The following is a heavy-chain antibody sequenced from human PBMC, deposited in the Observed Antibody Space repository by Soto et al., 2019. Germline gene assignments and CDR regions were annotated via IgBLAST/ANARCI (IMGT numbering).Heavy chain of an antibody. CDR3: ARDRGYTYGFDY. D-gene: IGHD5-18*01. CDR1: GYSFTSYW. Sequence: PGESLKISCKGSGYSFTSYWISWVRQMPGKGLEWMGRIDPSDSYTNYSPSFQGHVTISADKSISTAYLQWSSLKASDTAVYYCARDRGYTYGFDYWGQGTLVTVSS. V-gene: IGHV5-10-1*01. J-gene: IGHJ4*02. CDR2: IDPSDSYT.